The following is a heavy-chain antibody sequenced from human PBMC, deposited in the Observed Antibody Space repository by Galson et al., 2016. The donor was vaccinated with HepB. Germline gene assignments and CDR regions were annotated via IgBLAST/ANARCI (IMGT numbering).Heavy chain of an antibody. CDR3: ARDYSFSSNWPGY. CDR1: GFALGSYG. J-gene: IGHJ4*02. Sequence: SLRLSCAVSGFALGSYGMHWIRQVPGKGLEWVADISFDGTKQHYGDSVKGRFTISRDSSRVYLQLSSLSPVDTGRYFCARDYSFSSNWPGYWGQGTLVSVFS. V-gene: IGHV3-30*03. D-gene: IGHD7-27*01. CDR2: ISFDGTKQ.